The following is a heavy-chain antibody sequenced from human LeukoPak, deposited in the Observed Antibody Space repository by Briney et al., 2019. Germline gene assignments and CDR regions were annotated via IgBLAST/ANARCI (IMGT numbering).Heavy chain of an antibody. Sequence: GASVKVSCKASGGTFISYAISWVGQAPGQGREWMGGIIPIFGTANYAQKFQGRVTITTDESTSTDYMELSSLRSEDTAVYYCAKSEPPPYYYYYYYMDVWGKGTTVTVSS. CDR3: AKSEPPPYYYYYYYMDV. V-gene: IGHV1-69*05. CDR1: GGTFISYA. J-gene: IGHJ6*03. CDR2: IIPIFGTA.